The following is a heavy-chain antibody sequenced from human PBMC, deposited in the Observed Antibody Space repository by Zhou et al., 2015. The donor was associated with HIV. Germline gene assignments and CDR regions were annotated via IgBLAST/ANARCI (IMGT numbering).Heavy chain of an antibody. CDR3: ARDGRNWGDNDY. D-gene: IGHD7-27*01. V-gene: IGHV1-2*02. J-gene: IGHJ4*02. Sequence: QVRLVQSGAEVKNPGASVEVSCQASGYDFVGYSIHWVRQAPGQGLEWMGWINPQTRQTNYAPSFLGSVTLTRDTSTSTAYMELRSLRSDDTAVYYCARDGRNWGDNDYWGQGTLVTVSS. CDR1: GYDFVGYS. CDR2: INPQTRQT.